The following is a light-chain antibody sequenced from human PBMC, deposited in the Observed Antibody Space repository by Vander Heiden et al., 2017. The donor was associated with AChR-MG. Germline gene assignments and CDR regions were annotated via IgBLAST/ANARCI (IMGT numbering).Light chain of an antibody. CDR1: SSDVGGYNY. Sequence: QSALTPPASVSGSPGQSITISCTGTSSDVGGYNYVSWYQQHPGKAPKRMIYDVSKRPSGVSNRFSGSKSGNTASLTISGLQAEDEADYYCSSYTSSSTLLVFGTGTKVTGL. V-gene: IGLV2-14*01. J-gene: IGLJ1*01. CDR3: SSYTSSSTLLV. CDR2: DVS.